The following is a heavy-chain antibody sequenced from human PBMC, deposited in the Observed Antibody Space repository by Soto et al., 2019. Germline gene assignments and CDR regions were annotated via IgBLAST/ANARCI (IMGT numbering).Heavy chain of an antibody. CDR3: TRDVYGSGGDFFDI. CDR2: IGSTSSYI. Sequence: GGSLRLSCAASGFSFSSYDMNWVRQAPGKGLEWVSSIGSTSSYIFYADSVKGRFTISRDNTKNSLYLEMNSLRVGDTGVYYCTRDVYGSGGDFFDIWGQGTMVTVSS. D-gene: IGHD6-19*01. J-gene: IGHJ3*02. CDR1: GFSFSSYD. V-gene: IGHV3-21*01.